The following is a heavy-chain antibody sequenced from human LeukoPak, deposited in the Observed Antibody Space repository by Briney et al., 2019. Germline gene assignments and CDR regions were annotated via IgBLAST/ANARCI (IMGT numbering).Heavy chain of an antibody. V-gene: IGHV3-30*03. CDR2: ISYDGSNK. J-gene: IGHJ3*02. CDR1: GFTFSSYG. CDR3: ARYCSSTTCSHNAFDI. D-gene: IGHD2-2*01. Sequence: GGSLRLSCAASGFTFSSYGMHWVRQAPGKGLEWVAVISYDGSNKYFADSVKGRFTISRDNSKNTLYLQMNSLRIEDTAVYYCARYCSSTTCSHNAFDIWGQGTLVTVSS.